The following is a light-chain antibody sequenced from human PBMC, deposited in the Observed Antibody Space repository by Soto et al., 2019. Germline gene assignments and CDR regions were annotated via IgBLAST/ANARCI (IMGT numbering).Light chain of an antibody. V-gene: IGKV1-9*01. CDR1: QAISSH. Sequence: IPLTQSPSSLSASVGDRVTITCRASQAISSHLAWYQQKPGKAPKLLVYVASTLQSGVPSRFSGSGSGTDFSLSINSLQPEDFATYYCQQLNSYRLTFGGGTKVDIK. CDR2: VAS. CDR3: QQLNSYRLT. J-gene: IGKJ4*01.